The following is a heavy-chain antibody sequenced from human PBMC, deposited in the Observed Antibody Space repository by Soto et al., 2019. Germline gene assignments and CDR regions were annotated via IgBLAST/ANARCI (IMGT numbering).Heavy chain of an antibody. J-gene: IGHJ3*02. CDR1: GFTFDDYA. CDR3: AKDATNGGNSGGSFDI. V-gene: IGHV3-9*01. D-gene: IGHD2-21*01. CDR2: ISWNSGSI. Sequence: PGGSLRLSCAASGFTFDDYAMHWVRQVPGKGLEWVTSISWNSGSIDYADSVKGRFTVSRDNAKNSLYLQMNSLRAEDTALYFCAKDATNGGNSGGSFDIWGQGTMVTVSS.